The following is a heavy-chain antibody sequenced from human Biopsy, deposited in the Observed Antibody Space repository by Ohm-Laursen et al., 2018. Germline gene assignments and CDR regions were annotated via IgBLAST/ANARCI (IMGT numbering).Heavy chain of an antibody. D-gene: IGHD3-16*01. CDR3: AREGAFGDTDAYYGLDV. CDR2: MNPNSGNT. J-gene: IGHJ6*02. CDR1: GYTLNTYD. V-gene: IGHV1-8*01. Sequence: GASVKVSCKASGYTLNTYDINWVRQAAGQGPEWMGWMNPNSGNTGFAQKFQGRITMTRSTSITTAYMELTNLRSEDTAVYYCAREGAFGDTDAYYGLDVWGLGTTVTVSS.